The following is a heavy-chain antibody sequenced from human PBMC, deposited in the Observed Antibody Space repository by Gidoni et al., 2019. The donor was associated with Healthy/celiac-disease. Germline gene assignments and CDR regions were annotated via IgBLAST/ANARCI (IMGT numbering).Heavy chain of an antibody. CDR2: IGSSGSTI. CDR3: AREDLRSYLYAFDI. J-gene: IGHJ3*02. D-gene: IGHD1-26*01. Sequence: EVQLVESGGGLVQPGGSLRLSCAASGFTFSSYEMNWVRQAPGKGLEWVSYIGSSGSTIYYADSVKGRFTISRDNAKNSLYLQMNSLRAEDTAVYYCAREDLRSYLYAFDIWGQGTMVTVSS. V-gene: IGHV3-48*03. CDR1: GFTFSSYE.